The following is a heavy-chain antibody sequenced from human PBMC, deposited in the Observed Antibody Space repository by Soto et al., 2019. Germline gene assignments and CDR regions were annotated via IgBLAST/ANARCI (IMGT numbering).Heavy chain of an antibody. CDR2: IYYSGTT. D-gene: IGHD5-18*01. J-gene: IGHJ6*02. Sequence: TLSLTSTVSVGSISSGAYYWSWILQPPGKGLEWIGYIYYSGTTYYNPSLKSRVTISVDTSKNQFSLKVSSVTAADTAVYYCARALIQLWPHYYYGMDVWGQGTTVTVSS. V-gene: IGHV4-30-4*01. CDR3: ARALIQLWPHYYYGMDV. CDR1: VGSISSGAYY.